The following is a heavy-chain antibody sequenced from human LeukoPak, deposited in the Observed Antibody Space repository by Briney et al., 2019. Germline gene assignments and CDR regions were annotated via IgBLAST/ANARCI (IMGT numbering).Heavy chain of an antibody. CDR3: ATYSSGWYYAFDI. D-gene: IGHD6-19*01. CDR2: IWPGDSDT. CDR1: GHSLSSYW. J-gene: IGHJ3*02. V-gene: IGHV5-51*03. Sequence: GESLKISCKVSGHSLSSYWMGWVRQMPGKGLEWMGIIWPGDSDTRYSPSFQGQVTISADKSITTAYLQWSSLKASDTAMYYCATYSSGWYYAFDIWGQGTMVTVSS.